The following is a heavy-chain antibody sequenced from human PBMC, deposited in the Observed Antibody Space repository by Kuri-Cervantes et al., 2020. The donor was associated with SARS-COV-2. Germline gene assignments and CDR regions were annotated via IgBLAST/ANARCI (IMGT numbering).Heavy chain of an antibody. Sequence: GESLKISCAASGFTFSSSAMNWVRQAPGKGLEWVSCISSSGSTIYYADSVKGRFTISRDNAKNSLYLQMNSLRAEDTAVYYCASYDDYNYYFDYWGQGTLVTVSS. CDR1: GFTFSSSA. D-gene: IGHD3-3*01. J-gene: IGHJ4*02. CDR2: ISSSGSTI. V-gene: IGHV3-48*03. CDR3: ASYDDYNYYFDY.